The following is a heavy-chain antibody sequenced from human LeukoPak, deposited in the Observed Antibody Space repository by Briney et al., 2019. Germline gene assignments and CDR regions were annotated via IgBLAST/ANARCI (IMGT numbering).Heavy chain of an antibody. CDR2: IYTSGST. CDR3: ASSDFWSGYYIDY. CDR1: GGSISSGSYY. D-gene: IGHD3-3*01. J-gene: IGHJ4*02. V-gene: IGHV4-61*02. Sequence: SETLSLTCTVSGGSISSGSYYWSWIRQPAGKGLEWIGRIYTSGSTNYNPSLKSRVTISVDASKYQFSLKLSSVTAADTAVYYCASSDFWSGYYIDYWGQGTLVTVSS.